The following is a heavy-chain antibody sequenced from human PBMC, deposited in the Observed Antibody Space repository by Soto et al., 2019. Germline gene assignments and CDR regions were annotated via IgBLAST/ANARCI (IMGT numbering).Heavy chain of an antibody. J-gene: IGHJ6*02. CDR3: ARAVGLVEARYYGMDV. CDR2: ISSSSSYT. D-gene: IGHD1-26*01. CDR1: GFTFSSYE. Sequence: GGSLRLSCAASGFTFSSYEMNWVRQAPGKGLEWVSYISSSSSYTNYADSVKGRFTISRDNAKNSLYLQMNSLRAEDTAVYYCARAVGLVEARYYGMDVWGQGTTVTVSS. V-gene: IGHV3-21*05.